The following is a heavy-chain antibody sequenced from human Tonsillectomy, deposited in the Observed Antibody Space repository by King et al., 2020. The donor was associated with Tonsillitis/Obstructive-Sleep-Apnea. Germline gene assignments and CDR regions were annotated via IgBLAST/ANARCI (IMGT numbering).Heavy chain of an antibody. CDR1: GFTFTTYA. V-gene: IGHV3-23*04. CDR3: AKGSSGYDYYYGMDV. CDR2: ISGSGDNT. J-gene: IGHJ6*02. Sequence: VQLVESGGDLVQPGGSLRLSCAASGFTFTTYAMSWVRQAPGKGLEWVSAISGSGDNTYYADSVKGRFTISRDNSKNTLYLQMNSLGAEDTAVYYCAKGSSGYDYYYGMDVWGQGTTVTVSS. D-gene: IGHD5-12*01.